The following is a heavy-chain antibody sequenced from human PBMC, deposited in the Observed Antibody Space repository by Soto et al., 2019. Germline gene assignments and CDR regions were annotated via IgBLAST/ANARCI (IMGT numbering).Heavy chain of an antibody. CDR1: GVSISSYY. V-gene: IGHV4-59*01. D-gene: IGHD7-27*01. CDR2: IYYSGST. J-gene: IGHJ4*02. Sequence: PSETLSLTCPFSGVSISSYYWSWIRQPPGKGLEWIGYIYYSGSTNYNPSLKSRVTISVDTSKNQFSLKLSSVTAADTAVYYCASSRPNYYFDYWGQGTLVTVSS. CDR3: ASSRPNYYFDY.